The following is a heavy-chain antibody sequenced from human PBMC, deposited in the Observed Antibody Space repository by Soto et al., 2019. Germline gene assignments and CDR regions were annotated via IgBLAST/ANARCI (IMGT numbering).Heavy chain of an antibody. V-gene: IGHV3-73*01. CDR3: TRRGDWTAMDPLDY. CDR2: IRNKVNNYAT. Sequence: PGGSLRLSCAGSGFIFTDSAIHWFRQASGKGPEWVGRIRNKVNNYATLYAASVKGRFTISRDDSTNTAYLQTNSLKTEDTAVYYCTRRGDWTAMDPLDYWGQGTLVTVSS. D-gene: IGHD5-18*01. CDR1: GFIFTDSA. J-gene: IGHJ4*02.